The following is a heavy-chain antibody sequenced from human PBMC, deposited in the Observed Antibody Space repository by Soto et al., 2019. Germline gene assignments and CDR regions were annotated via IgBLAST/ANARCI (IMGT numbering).Heavy chain of an antibody. CDR3: ATVSHSNVSPS. J-gene: IGHJ1*01. Sequence: TASLTCAVSGGSISRGLFSWSWIRQPPGKGLEWIGYIYHSGSTYYNPSLKSRVTISVDRSKNQFSLKLSSVTAADTAVYFCATVSHSNVSPSWGQCTLVLVSA. CDR1: GGSISRGLFS. D-gene: IGHD4-4*01. V-gene: IGHV4-30-2*01. CDR2: IYHSGST.